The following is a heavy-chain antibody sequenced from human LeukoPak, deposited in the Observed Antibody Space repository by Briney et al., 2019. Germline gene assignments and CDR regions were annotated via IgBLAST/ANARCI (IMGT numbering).Heavy chain of an antibody. V-gene: IGHV4-34*01. CDR3: AGYCSSTSCYTPGFDY. CDR1: GGSFSGYY. Sequence: SETLSLTCAVYGGSFSGYYWSWIRQPPGKGLEWIGEINHSGSTNYNPSLKSRVTISVDTSKNQFSLKLSSVTAANTAVYYCAGYCSSTSCYTPGFDYWGQGTLVTVSS. J-gene: IGHJ4*02. CDR2: INHSGST. D-gene: IGHD2-2*02.